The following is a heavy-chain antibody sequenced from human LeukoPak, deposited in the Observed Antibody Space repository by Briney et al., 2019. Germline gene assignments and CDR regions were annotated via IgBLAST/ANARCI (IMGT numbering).Heavy chain of an antibody. Sequence: PGGSLRLSCAASGFTVSSNEMSWVRQAPGKGLEWVSSISGGSTYYADSRKGRFTISRDNSKNTLHLQMNSLRAEDTAVYYCARYCSSTSCYKGFDYWGQGTLVTVSS. CDR3: ARYCSSTSCYKGFDY. CDR1: GFTVSSNE. D-gene: IGHD2-2*02. J-gene: IGHJ4*02. V-gene: IGHV3-38-3*01. CDR2: ISGGST.